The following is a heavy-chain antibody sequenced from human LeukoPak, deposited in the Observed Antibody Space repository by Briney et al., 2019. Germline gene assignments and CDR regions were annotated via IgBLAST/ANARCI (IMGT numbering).Heavy chain of an antibody. V-gene: IGHV3-74*01. CDR3: AREHRGAGASVDS. CDR1: GFTFSSYW. J-gene: IGHJ4*02. CDR2: IESDGSST. D-gene: IGHD1-26*01. Sequence: GGSLRLSCAASGFTFSSYWMHWVRQAPGKGLVWVSRIESDGSSTSYADSVRGRFTISRDNARNTLYLQMNSLRAEDTAVYYCAREHRGAGASVDSWGQGTLVTVSS.